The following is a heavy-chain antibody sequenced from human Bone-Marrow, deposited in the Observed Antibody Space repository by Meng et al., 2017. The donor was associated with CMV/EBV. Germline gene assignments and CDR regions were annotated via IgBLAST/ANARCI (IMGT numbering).Heavy chain of an antibody. CDR3: ARDSHYYGSGSYVSYYYYYYGMDV. J-gene: IGHJ6*02. CDR1: GFTFSSYA. V-gene: IGHV3-30-3*01. CDR2: ISYDGSNK. Sequence: LSLTCAASGFTFSSYAMHWVRQAPGKGLEWVAVISYDGSNKYYADSVKGRFTISRDNSKNTLYLQMNSLRAEDTAVYYCARDSHYYGSGSYVSYYYYYYGMDVWGQGATVTVSS. D-gene: IGHD3-10*01.